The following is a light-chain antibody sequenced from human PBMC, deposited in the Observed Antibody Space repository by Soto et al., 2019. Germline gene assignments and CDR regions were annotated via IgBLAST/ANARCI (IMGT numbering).Light chain of an antibody. CDR2: EVS. V-gene: IGLV2-14*01. J-gene: IGLJ1*01. Sequence: QSVLTQPASVSGSPGQSITISCTGTSGDVGGYNYVSWYQQHPGKAPKLLIYEVSNRPSGVSNRFSGSESGNTASLTISGLQAEDEADYYCTSYTSSSSFYVFGTGTKVTV. CDR1: SGDVGGYNY. CDR3: TSYTSSSSFYV.